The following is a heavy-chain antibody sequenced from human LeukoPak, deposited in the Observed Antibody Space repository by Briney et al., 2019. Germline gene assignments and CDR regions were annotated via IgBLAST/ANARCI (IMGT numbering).Heavy chain of an antibody. CDR2: IHYSGST. Sequence: SETLSLTCSVSSGSISSSNYYWGWIRQPPGKGLEWIGSIHYSGSTYSNPSLKSRITISVDTSKNQFSLKLSSVTAADTAVYYCARLETSYDFWGRDYYYYMDVWGKGTTVTVSS. D-gene: IGHD3-3*01. CDR3: ARLETSYDFWGRDYYYYMDV. J-gene: IGHJ6*03. CDR1: SGSISSSNYY. V-gene: IGHV4-39*01.